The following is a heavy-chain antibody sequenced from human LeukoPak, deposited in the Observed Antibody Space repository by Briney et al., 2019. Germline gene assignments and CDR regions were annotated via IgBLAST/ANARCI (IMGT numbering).Heavy chain of an antibody. V-gene: IGHV3-9*01. CDR2: ISWNSGSI. J-gene: IGHJ6*02. CDR3: AKGGSSFLYGMDV. Sequence: GRSLRLSCAASGFIFDGYAMHWVRQAPGKGLEWVSGISWNSGSIGYADSVKGRFTISRDNAKNSLYLQMNSLRAEDTALYYCAKGGSSFLYGMDVWGQGTTVTVSS. CDR1: GFIFDGYA. D-gene: IGHD6-13*01.